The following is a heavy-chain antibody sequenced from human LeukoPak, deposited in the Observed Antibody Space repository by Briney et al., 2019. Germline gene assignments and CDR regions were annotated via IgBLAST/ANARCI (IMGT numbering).Heavy chain of an antibody. J-gene: IGHJ6*02. CDR2: IYYSGST. V-gene: IGHV4-59*01. D-gene: IGHD4-17*01. CDR3: ARERGDYRYYYYYYGMDV. CDR1: GGSISSYY. Sequence: SETLSLTCTVSGGSISSYYWSWIRQPPGKGLEWIGYIYYSGSTYYNPSLKSRVTISVDTSKDQFSLKLSSVTAADTAVYYCARERGDYRYYYYYYGMDVWGQGTTVTVSS.